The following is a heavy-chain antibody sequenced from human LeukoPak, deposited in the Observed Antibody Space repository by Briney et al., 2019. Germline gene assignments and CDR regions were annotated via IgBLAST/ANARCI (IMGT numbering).Heavy chain of an antibody. CDR2: IKLDGSEK. Sequence: GGSLRLSCAASGFTFSSYWMTWVRQAPGKGLEWVANIKLDGSEKYYVDSVKGRFTISRDNAKNSLYLQMNSLRAEDSAVYYCARAFRRFHYWGQGTLVTVPS. J-gene: IGHJ4*02. CDR3: ARAFRRFHY. V-gene: IGHV3-7*01. CDR1: GFTFSSYW.